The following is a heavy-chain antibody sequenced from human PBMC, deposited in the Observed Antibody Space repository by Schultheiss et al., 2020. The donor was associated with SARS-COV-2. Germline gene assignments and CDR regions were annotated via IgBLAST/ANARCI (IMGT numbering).Heavy chain of an antibody. Sequence: GGSLRLSCAASGFTFSNAWMSWVRQAPGKGLEWVGRIKSKTDGGTTDYAAPVKGRFTISRDDSKNTLYLQMNSLKTKDTAVYYCARDRSGSYYVFDYWGQGTLVTVSS. V-gene: IGHV3-15*01. J-gene: IGHJ4*02. CDR2: IKSKTDGGTT. CDR1: GFTFSNAW. CDR3: ARDRSGSYYVFDY. D-gene: IGHD1-26*01.